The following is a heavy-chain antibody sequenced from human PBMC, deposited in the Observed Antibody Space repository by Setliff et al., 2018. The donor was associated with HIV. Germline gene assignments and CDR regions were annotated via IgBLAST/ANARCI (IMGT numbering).Heavy chain of an antibody. CDR3: ARVGSSTSLDY. CDR2: INGNTLYI. V-gene: IGHV3-21*06. Sequence: GGSLRLSCSASGFPFSLYSMNWVRQTPGKGLEWVSSINGNTLYISYAASVRRRFTISRDNAKNSLYLQMTSLRPEDTGVYYCARVGSSTSLDYWGQGILVTVS. D-gene: IGHD2-2*01. CDR1: GFPFSLYS. J-gene: IGHJ4*02.